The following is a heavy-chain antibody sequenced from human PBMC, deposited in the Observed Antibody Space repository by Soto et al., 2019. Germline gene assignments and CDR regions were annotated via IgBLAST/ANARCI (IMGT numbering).Heavy chain of an antibody. V-gene: IGHV3-30-3*01. CDR2: ISYDGSNK. J-gene: IGHJ6*02. CDR3: ARDRFRYNWNDFPYYYYGMDV. CDR1: GFTFSSYA. Sequence: QVQLVESGGGVVQPGRSLRLSCAASGFTFSSYAMHWVRQAPGKGLEWVAVISYDGSNKYYADSVKGRFTISRDNSKNTLYLQMNRLRAEDTAVYYCARDRFRYNWNDFPYYYYGMDVWGQGTTVTVSS. D-gene: IGHD1-1*01.